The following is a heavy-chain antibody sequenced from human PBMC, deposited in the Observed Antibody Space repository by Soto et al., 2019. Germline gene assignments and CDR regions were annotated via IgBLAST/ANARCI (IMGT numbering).Heavy chain of an antibody. CDR1: GLSLTTSGVG. CDR3: APTFPRHTARSSGGSFPAAFDP. Sequence: QITLKESGPTLLKPTQTLTLTCTVSGLSLTTSGVGLGWIRQPPGKALEWLALIYWDNDKRYSPSMHSRLTIATDTTKNQMGLTMPNMGPVDTAEYYCAPTFPRHTARSSGGSFPAAFDPWGQGTLVTVSS. V-gene: IGHV2-5*02. CDR2: IYWDNDK. D-gene: IGHD2-15*01. J-gene: IGHJ5*02.